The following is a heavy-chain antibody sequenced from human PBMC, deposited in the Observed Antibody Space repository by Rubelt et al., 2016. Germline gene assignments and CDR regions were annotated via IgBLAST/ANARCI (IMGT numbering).Heavy chain of an antibody. V-gene: IGHV4-39*07. D-gene: IGHD3-22*01. CDR3: ARSWRRYYYFDL. CDR2: INHCGST. J-gene: IGHJ2*01. Sequence: QLQLQESGPGLVKPSETLSLTCTVSGGSISSSSYYWGWIRQPPGKGLEWIGEINHCGSTNYNPSLKSRVTISVDTSKNQLSLKLSSVTAADTAVYYCARSWRRYYYFDLWGRGTLVTVSS. CDR1: GGSISSSSYY.